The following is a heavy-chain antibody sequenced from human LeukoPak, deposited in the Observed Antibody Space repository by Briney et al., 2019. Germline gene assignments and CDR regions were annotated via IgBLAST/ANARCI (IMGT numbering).Heavy chain of an antibody. Sequence: PSETLSLTCAVYGGSLSGYYWSWVRQPPGKGLEWIGEIDHSGNTNYTPSLESRVTMSVDTSKNQLSLGLNSVTAADTAVYYCARGKRRDSFTNVFHVWGQGTKVTVSS. D-gene: IGHD5-24*01. CDR2: IDHSGNT. J-gene: IGHJ3*01. CDR3: ARGKRRDSFTNVFHV. CDR1: GGSLSGYY. V-gene: IGHV4-34*01.